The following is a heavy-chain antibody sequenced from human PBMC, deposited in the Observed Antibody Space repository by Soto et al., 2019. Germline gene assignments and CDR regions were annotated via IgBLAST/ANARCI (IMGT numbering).Heavy chain of an antibody. J-gene: IGHJ6*01. CDR3: ARDGGGYCSSTSCQYPYYYYYGMEV. CDR1: GCTFSSYA. Sequence: ASVKVSCKASGCTFSSYAISWVRQAPGQGLEWMGGIIPIFGTANYAQKFQGRVTITADESTSTAYMELSSLRSEDTAVYYCARDGGGYCSSTSCQYPYYYYYGMEVWGQGTTVTVSS. D-gene: IGHD2-2*01. V-gene: IGHV1-69*13. CDR2: IIPIFGTA.